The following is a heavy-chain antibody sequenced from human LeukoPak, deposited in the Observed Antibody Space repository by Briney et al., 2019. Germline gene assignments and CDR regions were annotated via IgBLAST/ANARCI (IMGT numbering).Heavy chain of an antibody. CDR3: ARERDYDYVWGSYQVPHAFDI. Sequence: ETLSLTCTVSGGSISSYHWSWIRQPPGKGLEWIGYIYYSGSTYYNPSLKSRVTISVDTSKNQFSLKLSSVTAADTAVYYCARERDYDYVWGSYQVPHAFDIWGQGTMVTVSS. CDR2: IYYSGST. J-gene: IGHJ3*02. CDR1: GGSISSYH. V-gene: IGHV4-59*12. D-gene: IGHD3-16*02.